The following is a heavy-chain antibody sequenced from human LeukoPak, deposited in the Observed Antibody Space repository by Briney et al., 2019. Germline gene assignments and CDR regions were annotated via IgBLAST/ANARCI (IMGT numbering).Heavy chain of an antibody. J-gene: IGHJ4*02. CDR2: TYYSGST. V-gene: IGHV4-59*01. CDR3: ARGAAGYSYG. CDR1: GGSISSYY. D-gene: IGHD5-18*01. Sequence: SETLSLTCSVSGGSISSYYWSWIRQPPGKGLEWIGHTYYSGSTNYNPSLKSRVTISIDTSKNQFSLWLSPVTAADTAVYYCARGAAGYSYGWGQGTLVTVSS.